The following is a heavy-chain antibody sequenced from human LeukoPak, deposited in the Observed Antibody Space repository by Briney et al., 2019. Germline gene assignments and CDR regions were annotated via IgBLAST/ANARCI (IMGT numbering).Heavy chain of an antibody. J-gene: IGHJ4*02. CDR2: ISYTGST. D-gene: IGHD6-13*01. CDR1: GGSISSSSSY. V-gene: IGHV4-39*01. Sequence: KPSETLSLTCTVSGGSISSSSSYWRWIRQPPGKGLEWIGSISYTGSTYYNPSLKSRVTISVDTSKNQFSLKLSSVTAADTAVYYCARVLAAAAHFDYWGQGTLVTASS. CDR3: ARVLAAAAHFDY.